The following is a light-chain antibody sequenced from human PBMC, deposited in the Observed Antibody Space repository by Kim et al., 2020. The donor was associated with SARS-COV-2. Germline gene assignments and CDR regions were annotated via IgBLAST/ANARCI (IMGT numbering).Light chain of an antibody. CDR2: YDR. Sequence: GKTARFTCGGNNIGSKRVLWYQRKRGQATVLVIYYDRDRPSGIPERFSGSKSGNKATLTIRRVEAGDEAVYYCKVWDSSSDHVVFGGGPKL. CDR3: KVWDSSSDHVV. CDR1: NIGSKR. J-gene: IGLJ2*01. V-gene: IGLV3-21*04.